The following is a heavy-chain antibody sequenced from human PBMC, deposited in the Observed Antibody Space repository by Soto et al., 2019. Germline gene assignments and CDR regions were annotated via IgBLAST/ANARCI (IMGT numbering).Heavy chain of an antibody. CDR1: GGSISSGDYY. Sequence: KTSETLSLTCTVSGGSISSGDYYWSWIRQPPGKGLEWIGYIYYSGSTYYNPSLKSRVTISVDTSKNQFSLKLSSVTAADTAVYYCARTLVPAAIRRAHYGMDVWGQGTTVTVSS. J-gene: IGHJ6*02. CDR3: ARTLVPAAIRRAHYGMDV. D-gene: IGHD2-2*01. CDR2: IYYSGST. V-gene: IGHV4-30-4*01.